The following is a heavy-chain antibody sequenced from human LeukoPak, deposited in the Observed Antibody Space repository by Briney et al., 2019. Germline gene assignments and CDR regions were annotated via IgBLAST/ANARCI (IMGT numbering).Heavy chain of an antibody. V-gene: IGHV4-39*07. CDR1: GGSISSSSYY. J-gene: IGHJ5*02. CDR3: ARRRLGRWFDP. D-gene: IGHD3-10*01. Sequence: SETLSLTCTVSGGSISSSSYYWGWIRQPPGKGLEWIGEINHSGSTNYNPSLKSRVTISVDTSKNQFSLKLSSVTAADTAVYYCARRRLGRWFDPWGQGTLVTVSS. CDR2: INHSGST.